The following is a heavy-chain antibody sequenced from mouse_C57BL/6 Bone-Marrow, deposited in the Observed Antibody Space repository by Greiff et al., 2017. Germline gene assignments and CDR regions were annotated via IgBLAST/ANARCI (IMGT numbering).Heavy chain of an antibody. CDR1: GYTFTSYW. CDR2: IDPSDSYT. D-gene: IGHD2-5*01. V-gene: IGHV1-50*01. Sequence: VQLQQSGAELVKPGASVKLSCKASGYTFTSYWMQWVKQRPGQGLEWIGEIDPSDSYTNYNQQFNGKAPLTDDPSSRTAYLQLSSLTSGDSAVDYCARRDSNGGYWGKGTTRTVSS. CDR3: ARRDSNGGY. J-gene: IGHJ2*01.